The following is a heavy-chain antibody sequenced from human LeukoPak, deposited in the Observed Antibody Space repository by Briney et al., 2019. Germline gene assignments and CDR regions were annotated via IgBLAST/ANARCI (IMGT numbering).Heavy chain of an antibody. Sequence: SETLSLTCTVSGGSISSSSAYWGRIRQPPGKGLEWIGSIYYSKNTYYNPSLKSRVTISADTSKNQFSLTLGSVSATDTAVYYCVSPRGFSYGYFDYWGQGTLVTVSS. CDR2: IYYSKNT. D-gene: IGHD5-18*01. CDR3: VSPRGFSYGYFDY. V-gene: IGHV4-39*01. CDR1: GGSISSSSAY. J-gene: IGHJ4*02.